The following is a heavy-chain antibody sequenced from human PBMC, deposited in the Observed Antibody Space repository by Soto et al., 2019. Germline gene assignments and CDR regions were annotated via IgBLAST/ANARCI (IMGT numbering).Heavy chain of an antibody. Sequence: GESLKISCAASGFTFSSYGMHWVRQAPGKGLEWVAVISYDGSNKYYADSVKGRFTISRDNSKNTLYLQMNSLRAEDTAVYYCAKDMALLEWLFSGIDYWGQGTLVTVSS. CDR3: AKDMALLEWLFSGIDY. V-gene: IGHV3-30*18. J-gene: IGHJ4*02. CDR1: GFTFSSYG. CDR2: ISYDGSNK. D-gene: IGHD3-3*02.